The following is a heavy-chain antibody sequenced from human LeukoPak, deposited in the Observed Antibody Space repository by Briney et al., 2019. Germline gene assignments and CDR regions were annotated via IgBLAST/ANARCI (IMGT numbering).Heavy chain of an antibody. CDR2: ISGSGDNT. V-gene: IGHV3-23*01. Sequence: PGGSLRLSCAASGFTFSSYAMSWVRQAPGKGLEWVSSISGSGDNTYYADSVKGRFTISRDNSKNTLYLQMNSLGAEDTAVYYCAKERSLGVAAASNYWGQGTLVTVSS. CDR3: AKERSLGVAAASNY. CDR1: GFTFSSYA. J-gene: IGHJ4*02. D-gene: IGHD6-13*01.